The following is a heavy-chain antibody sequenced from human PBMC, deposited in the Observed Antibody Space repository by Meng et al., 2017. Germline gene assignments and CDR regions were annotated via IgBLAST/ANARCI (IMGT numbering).Heavy chain of an antibody. CDR1: GFTFSDYY. J-gene: IGHJ3*02. D-gene: IGHD2-2*01. CDR2: ISSSGSTI. V-gene: IGHV3-11*04. CDR3: ARDAVPVLFRI. Sequence: GESLKISCAASGFTFSDYYMSWIRQAPGKGLEWVSYISSSGSTIYYADSVKGRFTISRDNAKNSLYLQMNSLRAEDTAVYYCARDAVPVLFRIWGQGTMVTVSS.